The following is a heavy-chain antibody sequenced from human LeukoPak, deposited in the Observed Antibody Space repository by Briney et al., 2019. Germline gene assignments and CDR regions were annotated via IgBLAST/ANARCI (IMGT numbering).Heavy chain of an antibody. CDR2: ISYDGSNK. CDR1: GFTFSSYA. Sequence: TGGSLRLSCAASGFTFSSYAMHWVRQAPGKGLEWVAVISYDGSNKYYADSVKGRFTISRDNSKNTLYLQMNSLRAEDTAVYYCARALNYYDNDYWGQGTLVTVSS. CDR3: ARALNYYDNDY. V-gene: IGHV3-30-3*01. D-gene: IGHD3-22*01. J-gene: IGHJ4*02.